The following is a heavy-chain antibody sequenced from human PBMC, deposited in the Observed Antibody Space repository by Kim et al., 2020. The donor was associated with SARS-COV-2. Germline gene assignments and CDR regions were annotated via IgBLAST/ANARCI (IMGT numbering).Heavy chain of an antibody. Sequence: GGSLRLSCAASGFTFSSYGMHWVRQAPGKGLEWVAVISYDGSNKYYADSVKGRFTISRDNSKNTLYLQMNSLRAEETAVYYCAKGPYYDFWSGYLSSGGFHYWGQGTLVTVSS. CDR1: GFTFSSYG. J-gene: IGHJ4*02. D-gene: IGHD3-3*01. V-gene: IGHV3-30*18. CDR2: ISYDGSNK. CDR3: AKGPYYDFWSGYLSSGGFHY.